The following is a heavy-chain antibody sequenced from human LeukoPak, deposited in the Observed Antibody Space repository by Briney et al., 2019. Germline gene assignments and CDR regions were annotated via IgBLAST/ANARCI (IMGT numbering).Heavy chain of an antibody. Sequence: GGSLRLSCAASGFTFSSYAMSWVRQAPGKGLEWVSAISGSGGSTYYADSVKGRFTISRDNSKNTLYLQMNSLRAVDTAVYYCAKGREWLVQYYFDYWGQGTLVTVSS. J-gene: IGHJ4*02. D-gene: IGHD6-19*01. V-gene: IGHV3-23*01. CDR1: GFTFSSYA. CDR3: AKGREWLVQYYFDY. CDR2: ISGSGGST.